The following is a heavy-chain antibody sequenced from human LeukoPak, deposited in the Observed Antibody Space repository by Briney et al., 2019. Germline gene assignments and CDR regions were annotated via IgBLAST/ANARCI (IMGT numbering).Heavy chain of an antibody. CDR3: ARAPGYSYGRGPFDY. Sequence: SVKVSCNASGGSFSSYAISWVRQAPGQGLGWVGVIIPIFGTANYAQKFQVRVTITTDASTSTANMELSSQRSEDTAVYYCARAPGYSYGRGPFDYWGQGTLVTVSS. D-gene: IGHD5-18*01. V-gene: IGHV1-69*05. J-gene: IGHJ4*02. CDR2: IIPIFGTA. CDR1: GGSFSSYA.